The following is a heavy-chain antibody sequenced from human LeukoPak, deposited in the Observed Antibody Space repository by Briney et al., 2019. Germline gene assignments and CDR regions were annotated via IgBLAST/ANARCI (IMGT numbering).Heavy chain of an antibody. V-gene: IGHV3-23*01. CDR1: GFTFSSYA. CDR2: ISGSGGST. J-gene: IGHJ5*02. CDR3: ARMSNGLGWFVL. D-gene: IGHD3-22*01. Sequence: GGSLRLSCAASGFTFSSYAMSWVRQAPGKGLEWVSAISGSGGSTYYADSVKGRFTISRDNAKNSLYLQMNSLRAEDTAVYYCARMSNGLGWFVLWGQGTLVTVSS.